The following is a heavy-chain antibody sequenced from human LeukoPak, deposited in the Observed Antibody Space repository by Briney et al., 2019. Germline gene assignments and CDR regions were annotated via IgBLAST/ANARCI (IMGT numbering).Heavy chain of an antibody. CDR3: AKAYGNYGFWSGLFDQ. D-gene: IGHD3-3*01. CDR2: ILYGGTNK. CDR1: GFTFNSSG. V-gene: IGHV3-30*02. Sequence: PGESLRLSSAASGFTFNSSGMHWGPPGPGKGQGWMALILYGGTNKYYADSVKGAFSISRDNTKNTLFLQMNSLRPENTAVYYCAKAYGNYGFWSGLFDQWGQGNLVTVSS. J-gene: IGHJ4*02.